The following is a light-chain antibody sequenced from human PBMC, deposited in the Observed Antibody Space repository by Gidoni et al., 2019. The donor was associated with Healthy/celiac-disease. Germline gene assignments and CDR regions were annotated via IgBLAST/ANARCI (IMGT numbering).Light chain of an antibody. V-gene: IGLV6-57*01. Sequence: NYMLTQPHSVSEATGKTVTISCTRSSGSLASNYVQWYQQRPGSSPTTVIYEDNQRPSGVSDRFSGSIDSSSNSASLTISGLKTEDEADYYCQSYDSSSNWVFGGGTKLTVL. CDR1: SGSLASNY. CDR2: EDN. CDR3: QSYDSSSNWV. J-gene: IGLJ3*02.